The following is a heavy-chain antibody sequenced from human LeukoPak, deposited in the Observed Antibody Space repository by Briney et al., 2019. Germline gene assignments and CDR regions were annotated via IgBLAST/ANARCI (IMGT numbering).Heavy chain of an antibody. CDR3: ARGAVEAVAAGAFDI. J-gene: IGHJ3*02. V-gene: IGHV4-61*01. Sequence: SETLSLTCTVSGGSVSSGSYYWSWIRQPPGKGLEWIGYIYYSGSTNYNPSLKSRVTISVDTSKNQFSLKLSSVTAADTAVYYCARGAVEAVAAGAFDIWGQGTMVTVSS. CDR2: IYYSGST. D-gene: IGHD6-19*01. CDR1: GGSVSSGSYY.